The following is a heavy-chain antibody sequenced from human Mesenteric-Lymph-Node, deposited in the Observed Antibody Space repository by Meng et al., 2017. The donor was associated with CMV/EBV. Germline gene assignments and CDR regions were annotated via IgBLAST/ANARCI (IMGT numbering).Heavy chain of an antibody. CDR2: IYYSGST. CDR3: ARDGGCNSADCYYYAIDV. J-gene: IGHJ6*02. CDR1: GGSISSFY. Sequence: SETLSLTCTVSGGSISSFYWSWIRQPPGKGLEWIGYIYYSGSTNYNPSLKSRVTISVDTSKNQFSLKLSSVTAADTAVYYCARDGGCNSADCYYYAIDVWGQGTTVTVSS. V-gene: IGHV4-59*01. D-gene: IGHD2-21*01.